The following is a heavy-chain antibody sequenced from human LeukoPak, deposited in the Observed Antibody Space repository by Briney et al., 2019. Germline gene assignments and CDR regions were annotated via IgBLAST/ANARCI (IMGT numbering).Heavy chain of an antibody. Sequence: SETLSLTCTVSGGSISSYYWSWIRQPPGTGLEWIGYIYYSGSTNYNPSLKSRVTISVDTSKNQFSLKLSSVTAADTAVYYCARDQGFWSGYLDYWGQGTLVTVSS. CDR2: IYYSGST. CDR1: GGSISSYY. V-gene: IGHV4-59*01. J-gene: IGHJ4*02. D-gene: IGHD3-3*01. CDR3: ARDQGFWSGYLDY.